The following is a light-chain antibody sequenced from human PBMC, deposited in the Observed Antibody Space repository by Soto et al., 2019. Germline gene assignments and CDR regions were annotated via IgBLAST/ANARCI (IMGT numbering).Light chain of an antibody. CDR3: QQYSSYSPWT. V-gene: IGKV1-5*01. CDR1: QSISNW. J-gene: IGKJ1*01. Sequence: DLPMTQSPSTLSASVGDRVTITCRASQSISNWLAWYQQKPGMAPKLLIYDASNLESGVPSRFSGSGSGTEFTLTISSLQPDDFATYYCQQYSSYSPWTFGQGTKVEIK. CDR2: DAS.